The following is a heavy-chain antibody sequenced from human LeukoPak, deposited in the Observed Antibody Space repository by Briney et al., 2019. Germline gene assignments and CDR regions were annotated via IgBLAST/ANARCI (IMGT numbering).Heavy chain of an antibody. CDR3: ARGGQQLGEFDC. Sequence: AGGSLRLSCAASGFTFSSYDMHWVRQATGKGLEWVSAIGTAGDTYYPGSVKSRFTISRENAKNSLYLQMNSLRAGDTAVYYCARGGQQLGEFDCWGQGTLVTVSS. D-gene: IGHD6-13*01. CDR2: IGTAGDT. J-gene: IGHJ4*02. V-gene: IGHV3-13*01. CDR1: GFTFSSYD.